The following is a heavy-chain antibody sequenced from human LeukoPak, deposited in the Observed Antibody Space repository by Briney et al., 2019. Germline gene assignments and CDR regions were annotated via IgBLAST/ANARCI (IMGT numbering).Heavy chain of an antibody. D-gene: IGHD6-25*01. CDR3: ARETADHYYYYGMDV. V-gene: IGHV4-34*01. J-gene: IGHJ6*02. CDR1: GGSFSGYY. CDR2: INHSGST. Sequence: SETLSLTCAVYGGSFSGYYWSWIRQPPGKGLEWIGEINHSGSTNYNPSLKSRVTISVDTSKNQFSLKLSSVTAADTAVYYCARETADHYYYYGMDVWGQGTTVTVSS.